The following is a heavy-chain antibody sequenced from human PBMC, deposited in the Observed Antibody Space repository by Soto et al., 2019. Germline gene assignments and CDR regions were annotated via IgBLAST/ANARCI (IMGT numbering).Heavy chain of an antibody. Sequence: SETLSLTCTVSGGSVRDGSYYWAWLRQPPGKGLEWIGHIYHSGSTNYNPSLKSRVTISIDTSKSQFSLNLNSMTAADTAVYYCAGYNWNYYFDPWGQGTPVTVS. D-gene: IGHD1-7*01. J-gene: IGHJ5*02. V-gene: IGHV4-61*01. CDR1: GGSVRDGSYY. CDR2: IYHSGST. CDR3: AGYNWNYYFDP.